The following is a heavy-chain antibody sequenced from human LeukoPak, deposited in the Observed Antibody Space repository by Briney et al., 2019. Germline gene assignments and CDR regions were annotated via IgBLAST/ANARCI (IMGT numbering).Heavy chain of an antibody. CDR3: ARDTPTGSGYYHYDAFDI. CDR2: IYYSGST. J-gene: IGHJ3*02. D-gene: IGHD3-22*01. Sequence: SETLSLTCIVSGGSISTYYWSWIRQPPGKGLEWIGYIYYSGSTNYNPSLKSRVTISADTSKNQLSLKLSSVTAADTAVYYCARDTPTGSGYYHYDAFDIWGQGTMVTVSS. CDR1: GGSISTYY. V-gene: IGHV4-59*01.